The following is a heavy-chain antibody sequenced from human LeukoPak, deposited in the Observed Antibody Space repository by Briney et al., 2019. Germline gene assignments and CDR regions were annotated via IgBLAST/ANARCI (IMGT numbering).Heavy chain of an antibody. J-gene: IGHJ3*02. V-gene: IGHV4-39*01. Sequence: SETLSLTCTVSGVSISTSNYYWGWIRQPPGKGLEWIANIYYSGSTYYNPSLKGRVTISVDTSKNQFSLRLSSVAAADTAVFYCARLQAMTATFDIWGQGTLVTVSS. CDR1: GVSISTSNYY. CDR3: ARLQAMTATFDI. CDR2: IYYSGST.